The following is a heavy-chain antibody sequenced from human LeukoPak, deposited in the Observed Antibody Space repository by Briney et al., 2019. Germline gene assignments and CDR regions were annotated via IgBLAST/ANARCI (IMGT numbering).Heavy chain of an antibody. CDR1: GFAFSTYS. D-gene: IGHD2-21*01. CDR2: ITSTGTYI. J-gene: IGHJ4*02. V-gene: IGHV3-21*01. Sequence: PGGSLRLSCAASGFAFSTYSMNWVRQAPGKGLEWISSITSTGTYIYYADSVKGRFTISRDNAKNSLYLQMNSLRAEDTAVYYCTSAPGDAIGYGNDYWGQGTLVTVSS. CDR3: TSAPGDAIGYGNDY.